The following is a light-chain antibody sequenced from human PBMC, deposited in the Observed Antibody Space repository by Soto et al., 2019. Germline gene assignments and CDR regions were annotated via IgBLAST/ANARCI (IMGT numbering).Light chain of an antibody. CDR2: GAS. Sequence: EIVLTQSPGTLSLSPGERATLSCRASQSVSSNYLAWYQQKPGQAPRLLIYGASSRATGIPDRFSGSGSGTDFTLTISRLETEDFAVYYCQQYVSSVTFGPGTKVDIK. CDR1: QSVSSNY. CDR3: QQYVSSVT. V-gene: IGKV3-20*01. J-gene: IGKJ3*01.